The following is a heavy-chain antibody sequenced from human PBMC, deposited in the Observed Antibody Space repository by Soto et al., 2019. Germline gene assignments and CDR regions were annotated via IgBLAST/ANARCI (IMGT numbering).Heavy chain of an antibody. V-gene: IGHV3-30-3*01. J-gene: IGHJ4*02. CDR3: VRDGTPTTYYDFWSGYLSI. Sequence: GGSLRLSCAASGFTFSSYAMHWVRQAPGKGLEWVAVISYDGSNKYYADSVKGRFTISRDNSKNTLYLQMNSLRAEDTAVYYCVRDGTPTTYYDFWSGYLSIWGQGTLVTVSS. CDR1: GFTFSSYA. D-gene: IGHD3-3*01. CDR2: ISYDGSNK.